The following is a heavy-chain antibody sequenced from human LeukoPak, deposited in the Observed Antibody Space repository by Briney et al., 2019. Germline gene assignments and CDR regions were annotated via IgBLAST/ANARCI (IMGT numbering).Heavy chain of an antibody. CDR1: GYTFTSYD. J-gene: IGHJ5*02. D-gene: IGHD5-18*01. Sequence: ASVKVSCTASGYTFTSYDINWVRQATGQGLEWMGWMNPNSGNTGYAQKFQGRVTMTRNTSISTAYMELSSLRSEDTAVYYCARHPPGGYSYQKGNWFDPWGQGTLVTVSS. CDR3: ARHPPGGYSYQKGNWFDP. V-gene: IGHV1-8*01. CDR2: MNPNSGNT.